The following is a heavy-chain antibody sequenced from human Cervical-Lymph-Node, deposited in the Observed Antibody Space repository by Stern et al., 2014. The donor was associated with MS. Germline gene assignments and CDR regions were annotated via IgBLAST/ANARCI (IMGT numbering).Heavy chain of an antibody. CDR2: VIPIFGTV. D-gene: IGHD2-2*02. Sequence: VQLVQSGAEVKKPGSSVKVSCQTSGGTFSSHAINWVRQAPGQGLEWMGGVIPIFGTVDYAQKVQGRLTITADESTNTAYMELSSLRSEDTAVYYCARDQIPYYYYGMDVWGQGTTVTVSS. CDR3: ARDQIPYYYYGMDV. J-gene: IGHJ6*02. CDR1: GGTFSSHA. V-gene: IGHV1-69*01.